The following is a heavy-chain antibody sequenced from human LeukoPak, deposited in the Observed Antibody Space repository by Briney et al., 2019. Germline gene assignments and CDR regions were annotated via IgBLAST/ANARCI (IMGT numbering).Heavy chain of an antibody. V-gene: IGHV1-2*02. J-gene: IGHJ4*02. CDR3: AIGIAAAGAPIDY. CDR2: INPNSGGT. Sequence: ASVKVSFKASGYAFTDYYMHWVRQAPGQGLEWMGWINPNSGGTNYAQKFQGRVTMTRDTSISTAYMELSRLRSDDTAVYYCAIGIAAAGAPIDYWGQGTLVTVSS. D-gene: IGHD6-13*01. CDR1: GYAFTDYY.